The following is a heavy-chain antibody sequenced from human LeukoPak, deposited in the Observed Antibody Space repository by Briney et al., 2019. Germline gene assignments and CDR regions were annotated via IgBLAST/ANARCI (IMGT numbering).Heavy chain of an antibody. CDR2: ISGSGSST. CDR3: ASGDLGVLFDY. V-gene: IGHV3-23*01. D-gene: IGHD2-21*01. J-gene: IGHJ4*02. CDR1: GFTFSRQA. Sequence: GGSLRLSCVASGFTFSRQAMTWVRQAPGKGLEWVSSISGSGSSTYYADSVKGRFTISRDNSKNTLYLQMNSLRAEDTAVYYCASGDLGVLFDYWGQGTLVTVSS.